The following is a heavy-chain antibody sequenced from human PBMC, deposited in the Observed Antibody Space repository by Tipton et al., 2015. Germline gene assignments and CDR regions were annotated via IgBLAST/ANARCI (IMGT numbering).Heavy chain of an antibody. CDR2: ISSSGEII. Sequence: SLRLSCAASGFTFSDYFMTWIRQAPGKGLEWLSHISSSGEIIYYADSVKGRFTISRDNAKKSLDLQMNSLRVDDTAVYYCARGSITVFGEVRSGMDVWGQGTTVSVSS. V-gene: IGHV3-11*01. D-gene: IGHD3-3*01. CDR3: ARGSITVFGEVRSGMDV. J-gene: IGHJ6*02. CDR1: GFTFSDYF.